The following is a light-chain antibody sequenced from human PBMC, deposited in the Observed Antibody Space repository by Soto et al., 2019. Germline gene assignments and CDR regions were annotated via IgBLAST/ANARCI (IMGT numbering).Light chain of an antibody. CDR2: EVN. J-gene: IGLJ1*01. CDR3: TSHGGANKFYV. Sequence: QSVLTQPPSASGSPGQSVTISCTGTSSDVGAYNFVSWYQQHPGKAPKLLIHEVNRRPSGVPDRFSASKSGNTATLTVSGLQAEDEADYYCTSHGGANKFYVFGTGTKVPS. CDR1: SSDVGAYNF. V-gene: IGLV2-8*01.